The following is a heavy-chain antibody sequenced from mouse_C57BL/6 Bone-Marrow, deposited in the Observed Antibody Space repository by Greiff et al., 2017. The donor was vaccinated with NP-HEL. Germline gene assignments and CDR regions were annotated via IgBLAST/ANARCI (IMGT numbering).Heavy chain of an antibody. CDR1: GYTFTSYT. CDR3: ARLRLLGWFGY. J-gene: IGHJ3*01. V-gene: IGHV1-4*01. D-gene: IGHD2-3*01. CDR2: INPCSGYT. Sequence: VQLQQSGAELARPGASVKMSCKASGYTFTSYTMHWVKQRPGQGLEWIGYINPCSGYTKYNQKCKDKATLTADKSSSTAYMQLSSLTSEDDAVYYCARLRLLGWFGYWGKGTLVTVSA.